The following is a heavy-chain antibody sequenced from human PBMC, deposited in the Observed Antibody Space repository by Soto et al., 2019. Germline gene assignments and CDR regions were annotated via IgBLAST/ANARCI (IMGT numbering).Heavy chain of an antibody. CDR2: ISYDGSNK. D-gene: IGHD6-19*01. CDR1: GFTFSSYG. CDR3: AANAVAGPFDP. V-gene: IGHV3-30*03. J-gene: IGHJ5*02. Sequence: QVQLVESGGGVVQPGRSLRLSCAASGFTFSSYGMHWVRQAPGKGLEWVAVISYDGSNKYYADSVKGRFTISRDNSRNTLYLQMNSLRAEHTAVYYCAANAVAGPFDPWGQGTLVTVSS.